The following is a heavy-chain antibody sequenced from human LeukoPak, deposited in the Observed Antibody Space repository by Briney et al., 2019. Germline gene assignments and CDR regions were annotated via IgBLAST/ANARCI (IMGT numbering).Heavy chain of an antibody. D-gene: IGHD3-10*01. CDR2: IRGSGGST. V-gene: IGHV3-23*01. J-gene: IGHJ1*01. Sequence: GGSLRLSCAASGFTFRNSAMSWVRQAPGKGLEWVSDIRGSGGSTYYADSVKGRFTISRDNSKNTLYLQMNSLRAEDTAVYYCAKEPGYYYGSGSYYRHFQHWGQGTLVTVSS. CDR1: GFTFRNSA. CDR3: AKEPGYYYGSGSYYRHFQH.